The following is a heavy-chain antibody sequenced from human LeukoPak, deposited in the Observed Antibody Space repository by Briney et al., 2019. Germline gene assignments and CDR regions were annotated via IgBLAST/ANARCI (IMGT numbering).Heavy chain of an antibody. Sequence: GSLRLSCAASGFTFSSYAMSWVRQAPGKGLEWVSGVSASGGSTYYADSVKGRFTISRDNSKNTLYLQMNSLRAEDTAVFYCAKARAYSYASDYWGQGTLVTVSS. CDR1: GFTFSSYA. CDR3: AKARAYSYASDY. CDR2: VSASGGST. V-gene: IGHV3-23*01. J-gene: IGHJ4*02. D-gene: IGHD5-18*01.